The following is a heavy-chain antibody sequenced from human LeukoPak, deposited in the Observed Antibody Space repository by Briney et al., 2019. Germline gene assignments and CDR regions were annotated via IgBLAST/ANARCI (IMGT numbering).Heavy chain of an antibody. Sequence: ASVKVSCKASGYTFTSYGISWVRQAPGQGLEWMGWISVYNGNKNYAQKFQGRVTMTTDTSTSTAYMEVRSLRSDDTAVYYCARVSSAQWLVGFNFDYWGQGTLVTVSS. J-gene: IGHJ4*02. D-gene: IGHD6-19*01. V-gene: IGHV1-18*01. CDR1: GYTFTSYG. CDR3: ARVSSAQWLVGFNFDY. CDR2: ISVYNGNK.